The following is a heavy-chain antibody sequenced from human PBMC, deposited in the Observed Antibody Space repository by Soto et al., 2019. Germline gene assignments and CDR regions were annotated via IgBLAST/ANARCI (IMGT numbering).Heavy chain of an antibody. J-gene: IGHJ4*02. D-gene: IGHD3-9*01. V-gene: IGHV4-39*07. CDR1: GGSISSGSYY. CDR2: IYYSGST. Sequence: SETLSLSCTVSGGSISSGSYYWGWIRQPPGKGLEWIGSIYYSGSTYYNPSLKSRVTMSVDKSKNQLSLKLNSVTAADTAVYYCATYYDILTGYTFDSWGQGTLVTVSS. CDR3: ATYYDILTGYTFDS.